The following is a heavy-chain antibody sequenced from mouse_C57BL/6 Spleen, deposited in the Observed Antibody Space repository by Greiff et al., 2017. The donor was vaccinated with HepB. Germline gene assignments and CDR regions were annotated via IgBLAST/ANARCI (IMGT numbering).Heavy chain of an antibody. J-gene: IGHJ4*01. CDR1: GYTFTSYG. CDR3: ARELIYYDYSYAMDY. Sequence: VQLKESGAELARPGASVKLSCKASGYTFTSYGISWVKQRTGQGLEWIGEIYPRSGNTYYNEKFKGKATLTADKSSSTAYMELRSLTSEDSAVYFCARELIYYDYSYAMDYWGQGTSVTVSS. D-gene: IGHD2-4*01. V-gene: IGHV1-81*01. CDR2: IYPRSGNT.